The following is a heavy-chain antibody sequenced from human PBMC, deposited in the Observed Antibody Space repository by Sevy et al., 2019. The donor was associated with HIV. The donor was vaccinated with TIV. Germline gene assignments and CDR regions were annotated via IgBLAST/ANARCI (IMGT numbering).Heavy chain of an antibody. CDR2: IYHSGST. D-gene: IGHD3-3*01. Sequence: SETLSLTCTVSGGSISSYYWSWIRQPPGKGLEWIGYIYHSGSTNYNPSLKSRVTISVDTSKNQFSLKLSSVTAADTAVYYCARVGEWSEIDYWGQGTLVTVSS. V-gene: IGHV4-59*01. J-gene: IGHJ4*02. CDR3: ARVGEWSEIDY. CDR1: GGSISSYY.